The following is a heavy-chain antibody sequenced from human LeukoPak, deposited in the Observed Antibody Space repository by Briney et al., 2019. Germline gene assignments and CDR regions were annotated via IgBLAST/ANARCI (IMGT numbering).Heavy chain of an antibody. CDR2: IHHSGST. J-gene: IGHJ4*02. CDR3: AERGSGWYFHN. V-gene: IGHV4-4*02. CDR1: SASISSSNW. Sequence: SETLSLTCTVSSASISSSNWWNWVRQPPGKGLEWIGEIHHSGSTHYNPSLKSRLTISVDKSKNQFSLKLTSVTAADTAVYYCAERGSGWYFHNWGQGTLVTVSS. D-gene: IGHD6-19*01.